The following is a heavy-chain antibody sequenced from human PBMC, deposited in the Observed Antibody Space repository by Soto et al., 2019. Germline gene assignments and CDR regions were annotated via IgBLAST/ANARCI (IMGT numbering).Heavy chain of an antibody. CDR2: FDPEDGET. Sequence: GASVKVSCKVSGYTLTELSMHWVRQAPGKGLEWMGGFDPEDGETIYAQKFQGRVTITEDTFTVTAYMELSSLRSEDTALYFCATGYYYDSSGNDKNWFDPWGQGTLVTVSS. CDR3: ATGYYYDSSGNDKNWFDP. CDR1: GYTLTELS. D-gene: IGHD3-22*01. J-gene: IGHJ5*02. V-gene: IGHV1-24*01.